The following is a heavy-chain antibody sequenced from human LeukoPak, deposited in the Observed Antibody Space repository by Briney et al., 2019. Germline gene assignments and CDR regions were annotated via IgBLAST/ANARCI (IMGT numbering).Heavy chain of an antibody. CDR2: INHSGST. CDR3: ARGLFLRVAAIGY. D-gene: IGHD2-15*01. Sequence: SETLSLTCAVYGGSFSGYYWSWIRQPPGKGLEWIGEINHSGSTNYNPSLKSRVTISVDTSKNQFSLKLSSVTAADTAAYYCARGLFLRVAAIGYWGQGTLVTVSS. J-gene: IGHJ4*02. CDR1: GGSFSGYY. V-gene: IGHV4-34*01.